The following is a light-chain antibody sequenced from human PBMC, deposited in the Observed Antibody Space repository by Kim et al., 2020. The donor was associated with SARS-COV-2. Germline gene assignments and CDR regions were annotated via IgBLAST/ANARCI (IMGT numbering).Light chain of an antibody. CDR1: RNVDTW. CDR3: QHDKVFPYT. J-gene: IGKJ2*01. CDR2: TAS. Sequence: DIQMTQSPSSISASLGDTVTITCRASRNVDTWISWYQQKPGQAPKLLIHTASNLQGGVPSRFGGSGSGTDFSLTIYNLQPEDFATYCCQHDKVFPYTFGQGTKLEI. V-gene: IGKV1D-12*01.